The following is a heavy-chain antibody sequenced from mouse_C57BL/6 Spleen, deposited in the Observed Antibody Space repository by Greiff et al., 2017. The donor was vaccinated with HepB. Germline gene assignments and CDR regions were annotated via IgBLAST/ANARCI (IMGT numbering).Heavy chain of an antibody. J-gene: IGHJ3*01. CDR1: GFTFSSYG. CDR3: ASDFAY. CDR2: ISSGGSYT. V-gene: IGHV5-6*01. Sequence: EVKLVESGGDLVKPGGSLKLSCAASGFTFSSYGMSWVRQTPDKRLEWVATISSGGSYTYYPDSVKGRFTISRDNAKNTLYLQMSSLKSEDTAMYYCASDFAYWGQGTLVTVSA.